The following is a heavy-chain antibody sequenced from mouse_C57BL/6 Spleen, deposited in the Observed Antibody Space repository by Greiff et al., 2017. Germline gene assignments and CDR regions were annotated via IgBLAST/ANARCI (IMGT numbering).Heavy chain of an antibody. J-gene: IGHJ3*01. Sequence: QVQLQQSGAELVKPGASVKLSCKASGYTFTSYWMHWVKQRPGQGLEWIGMIHPNSGSTNYNEKFKSKATLTVDKSSSTAYMQLSSLTSEDSAVYYCARVSSGYVGWFAYWSQGTLVTVSA. V-gene: IGHV1-64*01. D-gene: IGHD3-2*02. CDR3: ARVSSGYVGWFAY. CDR1: GYTFTSYW. CDR2: IHPNSGST.